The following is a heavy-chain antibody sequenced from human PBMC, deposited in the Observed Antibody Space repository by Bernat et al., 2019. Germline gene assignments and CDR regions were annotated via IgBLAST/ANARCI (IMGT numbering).Heavy chain of an antibody. CDR3: AGDLAAAGILAITS. J-gene: IGHJ5*02. Sequence: QVQLVESGGGVVQPGRSLRLSCAASGFTFSNFGMHWVRQAPGKGLEWVAVIWYDGSNQYYADSVKGRFTISRDNSKNTLYLQMNSLRVEDTAVYYCAGDLAAAGILAITSWGQGTLVTVSS. D-gene: IGHD6-13*01. CDR1: GFTFSNFG. CDR2: IWYDGSNQ. V-gene: IGHV3-33*01.